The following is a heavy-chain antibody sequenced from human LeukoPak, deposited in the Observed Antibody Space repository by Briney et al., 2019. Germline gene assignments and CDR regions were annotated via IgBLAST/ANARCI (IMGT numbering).Heavy chain of an antibody. CDR3: ARDLGYSGSSLDY. V-gene: IGHV3-30-3*01. CDR2: ISYDGSNK. J-gene: IGHJ4*02. Sequence: GRSLRLSCAASGFTFSSYAMHWVRQAPGKGLEWVAVISYDGSNKYYADSVKGRFTISRDNSKNTLYLQMNSLRAEDTAVYYCARDLGYSGSSLDYWGQGTLVTVSS. D-gene: IGHD1-26*01. CDR1: GFTFSSYA.